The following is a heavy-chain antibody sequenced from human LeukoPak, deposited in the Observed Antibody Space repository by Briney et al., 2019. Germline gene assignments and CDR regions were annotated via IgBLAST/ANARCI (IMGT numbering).Heavy chain of an antibody. CDR2: IYYSGST. Sequence: KTSETLSLTCTVSGGSISSSSYYWGWIRQPPGKGLEWIGSIYYSGSTYYNPSLKSRVTISVDTSKNQFSLKLSSVTAADTAVYYCARQSSSSWYGRRYYYMDVWGKGTTVTISS. CDR3: ARQSSSSWYGRRYYYMDV. V-gene: IGHV4-39*01. J-gene: IGHJ6*03. D-gene: IGHD6-13*01. CDR1: GGSISSSSYY.